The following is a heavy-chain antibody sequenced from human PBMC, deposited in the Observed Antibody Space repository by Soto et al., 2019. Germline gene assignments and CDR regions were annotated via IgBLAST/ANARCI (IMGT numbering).Heavy chain of an antibody. J-gene: IGHJ6*02. V-gene: IGHV3-33*01. Sequence: QVQLVESGGGVVQPGRSLRLSCAASGFTFSSYGMHWVRQAPGKGLEWVAVIWYDGSNKYYADSVKGRFTISRDNSKNTLXXQXNXRRAEDTAVYYCARGPQDIVVVPAAIPSGYYYGMDVWGQGTTVTVSS. CDR2: IWYDGSNK. CDR3: ARGPQDIVVVPAAIPSGYYYGMDV. CDR1: GFTFSSYG. D-gene: IGHD2-2*01.